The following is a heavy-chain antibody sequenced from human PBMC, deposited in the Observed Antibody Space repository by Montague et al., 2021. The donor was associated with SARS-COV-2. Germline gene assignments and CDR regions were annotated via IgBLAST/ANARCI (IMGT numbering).Heavy chain of an antibody. J-gene: IGHJ4*02. D-gene: IGHD3-16*02. Sequence: SLRLSCAASGFTFSSYGMHWVRQAPGKGLERVAIISCDGSNKYYADSVKGRFTISRDNSKNTLYLQMNSLRAEDTAVYYCAKSMGVWGSYRYTSFDYWGQGTLVTVSS. CDR2: ISCDGSNK. CDR1: GFTFSSYG. V-gene: IGHV3-30*18. CDR3: AKSMGVWGSYRYTSFDY.